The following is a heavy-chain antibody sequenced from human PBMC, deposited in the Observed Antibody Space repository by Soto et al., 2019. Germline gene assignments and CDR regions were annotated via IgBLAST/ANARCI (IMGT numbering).Heavy chain of an antibody. CDR1: GFTFSTYG. Sequence: DVQVLESGGGLVKPGGSLRLSCAASGFTFSTYGMNWVRQAPGKGLEWLSSISDSGHYIYYADSVKGRFTNSRDNAKNSLFLQMNSLRGEDTAVYYCARSGLALPYSASHWFDPWGHGTLVTVSS. V-gene: IGHV3-21*02. CDR2: ISDSGHYI. CDR3: ARSGLALPYSASHWFDP. J-gene: IGHJ5*02. D-gene: IGHD3-22*01.